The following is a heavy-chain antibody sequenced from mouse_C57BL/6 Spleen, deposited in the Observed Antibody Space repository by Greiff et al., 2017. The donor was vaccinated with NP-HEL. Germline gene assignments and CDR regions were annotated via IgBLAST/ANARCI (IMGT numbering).Heavy chain of an antibody. Sequence: EVKLVESGGGLVKPGGSLKLSCAASGFTFSSYTMSWVRQTPEKRLEWVATISGGGGNTYYPDSVKGRFTISRDNAKNTLYLQMSSLRSEDTALYYCARHAVYDGDAWFAYWGQGTLVTVSA. J-gene: IGHJ3*01. D-gene: IGHD2-3*01. V-gene: IGHV5-9*01. CDR3: ARHAVYDGDAWFAY. CDR2: ISGGGGNT. CDR1: GFTFSSYT.